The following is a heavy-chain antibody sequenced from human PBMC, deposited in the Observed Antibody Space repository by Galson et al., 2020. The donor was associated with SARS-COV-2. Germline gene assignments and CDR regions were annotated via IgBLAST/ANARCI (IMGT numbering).Heavy chain of an antibody. CDR3: ARHRRWIQLWLQDYGMDV. D-gene: IGHD5-18*01. V-gene: IGHV4-39*01. CDR2: IYYSVST. Sequence: SDTLSLTCTVPGGSISSSSYYWGWIRQPPGQRLEWIWSIYYSVSTSYNPPLVSRVSISVDTSKNQFSLKLSSVTAADTAVYYCARHRRWIQLWLQDYGMDVGGQGTTVTVSS. J-gene: IGHJ6*02. CDR1: GGSISSSSYY.